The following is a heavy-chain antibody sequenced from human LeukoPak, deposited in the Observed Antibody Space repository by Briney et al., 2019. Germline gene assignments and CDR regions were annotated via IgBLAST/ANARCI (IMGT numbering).Heavy chain of an antibody. V-gene: IGHV4-39*07. CDR2: IYYSGST. CDR1: GGSISSSSYY. J-gene: IGHJ4*02. Sequence: SETLSLTCTVSGGSISSSSYYWGWIRQPPGKGLEWIGSIYYSGSTYYNPSLKSRVTISVDTSKNQFSLKLSSVTAADTAVYYCARDTRDSSGWYFIDYWGQGTLVTVSS. CDR3: ARDTRDSSGWYFIDY. D-gene: IGHD6-19*01.